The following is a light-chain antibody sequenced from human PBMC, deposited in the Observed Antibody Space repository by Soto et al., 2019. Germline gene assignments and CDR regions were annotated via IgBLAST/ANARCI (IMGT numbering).Light chain of an antibody. CDR3: CSYAGSYTHYV. CDR2: DVS. CDR1: RSDVGGYNY. Sequence: QSALTQPRSVSGSPGQSITISCTGTRSDVGGYNYVSWYRQHPGKAPKLMIYDVSKRPSGVPDRFSGSKSGNTASLTTSGLQAEDEADYYCCSYAGSYTHYVFGTGTKLTVL. J-gene: IGLJ1*01. V-gene: IGLV2-11*01.